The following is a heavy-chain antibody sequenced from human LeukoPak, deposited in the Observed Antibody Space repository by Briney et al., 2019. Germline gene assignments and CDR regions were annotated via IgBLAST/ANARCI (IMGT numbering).Heavy chain of an antibody. V-gene: IGHV3-23*01. D-gene: IGHD2-2*02. CDR2: ISGSGGST. CDR3: AKDTGDCSSSSCYRKDY. CDR1: GFTFSSYA. J-gene: IGHJ4*02. Sequence: GGSLRLSCAASGFTFSSYAMSWVRQAPGKGLEWVSAISGSGGSTYYADSVKGRFTISRDNSKKTLYLQMNSLRDEDTAVYYCAKDTGDCSSSSCYRKDYWGQGSLVTVSS.